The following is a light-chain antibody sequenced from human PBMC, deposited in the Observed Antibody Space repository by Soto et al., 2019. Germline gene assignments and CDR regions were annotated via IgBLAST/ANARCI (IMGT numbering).Light chain of an antibody. CDR3: SSYAGSSNV. V-gene: IGLV2-8*01. J-gene: IGLJ1*01. CDR1: SSDVGGYNY. CDR2: EVN. Sequence: QSALTQPPSASGSPGQSVAISCTGTSSDVGGYNYVSWYQQHPGKAPKLMIYEVNKRPSGVPDRFSGSKSGNTASLTVSGXXXXXXXXXYXSSYAGSSNVFGTGTKLTVL.